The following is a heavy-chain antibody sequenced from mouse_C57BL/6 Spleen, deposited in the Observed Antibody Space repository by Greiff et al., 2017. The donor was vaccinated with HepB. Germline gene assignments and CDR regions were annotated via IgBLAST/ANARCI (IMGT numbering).Heavy chain of an antibody. D-gene: IGHD1-2*01. CDR2: INYDGSST. CDR1: GFTFSDYY. V-gene: IGHV5-16*01. J-gene: IGHJ4*01. Sequence: EVQRVESEGGLVQPGSSMKLSCTASGFTFSDYYMAWVRQVPEKGLEWVANINYDGSSTYYLDSLKSRFIISRDNAKNILYLQMSSLKSEDTATYYCARGRRAMDYWGQRTSVTVSS. CDR3: ARGRRAMDY.